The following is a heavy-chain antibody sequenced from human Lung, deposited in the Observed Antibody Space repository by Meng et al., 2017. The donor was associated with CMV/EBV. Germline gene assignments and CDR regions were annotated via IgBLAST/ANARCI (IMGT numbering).Heavy chain of an antibody. CDR1: GDIVSSNSAA. J-gene: IGHJ4*02. Sequence: QVHLRQSGPGLVKPSQTLSLTCAISGDIVSSNSAAWHWIRQSPSRGLEWLGRTYYRSKWYHEYAVSVKSRITISPDTPKNQFSLQLNSMTPEDTAVYYCARGINGGCGDWGQGTLVTVSS. D-gene: IGHD4-23*01. CDR2: TYYRSKWYH. CDR3: ARGINGGCGD. V-gene: IGHV6-1*01.